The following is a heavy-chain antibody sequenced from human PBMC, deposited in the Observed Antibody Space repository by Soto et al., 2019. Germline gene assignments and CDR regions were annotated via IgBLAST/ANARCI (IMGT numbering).Heavy chain of an antibody. V-gene: IGHV3-21*01. CDR2: ISSSSSYI. D-gene: IGHD3-22*01. J-gene: IGHJ4*02. Sequence: GGSLRLSCAASGFTFSSYSMNWVRQAPGKGLEWVSSISSSSSYIYYADSVKGRFTISRDNAKNSLYLQMNSLRAEDTAVYYCARDVDSSGYYPDYWGQGTLVTVSS. CDR3: ARDVDSSGYYPDY. CDR1: GFTFSSYS.